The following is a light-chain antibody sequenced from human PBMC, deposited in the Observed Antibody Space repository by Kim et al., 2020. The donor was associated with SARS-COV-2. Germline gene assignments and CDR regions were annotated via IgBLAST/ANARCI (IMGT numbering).Light chain of an antibody. J-gene: IGKJ3*01. V-gene: IGKV3-20*01. Sequence: PRETSTPSCRASQSVSSSSLALYQQKPGQAPRLLIYGASSRATGIPDRFSGSGSGTDFTLTISRLEPEDFAVYYCQQYGSSPPFTFGPGTKVDIK. CDR1: QSVSSSS. CDR3: QQYGSSPPFT. CDR2: GAS.